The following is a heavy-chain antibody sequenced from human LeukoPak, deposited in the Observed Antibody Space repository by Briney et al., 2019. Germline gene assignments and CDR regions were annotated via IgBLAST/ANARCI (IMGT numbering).Heavy chain of an antibody. Sequence: GRSLRLSCAASGFTFDDYAMRWVRQAPGKGLEWVSGISWNSGSIGYADSVKGRFTISRDNAKNSLYLQMNSLRAEDTALYYCAKDISGSSGWSRFDYWGQGTLVTVSS. CDR1: GFTFDDYA. D-gene: IGHD6-19*01. CDR2: ISWNSGSI. J-gene: IGHJ4*02. CDR3: AKDISGSSGWSRFDY. V-gene: IGHV3-9*01.